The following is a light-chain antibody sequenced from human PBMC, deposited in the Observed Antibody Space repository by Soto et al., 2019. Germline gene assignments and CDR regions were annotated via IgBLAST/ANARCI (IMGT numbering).Light chain of an antibody. CDR2: DVS. CDR1: SSDVGGYNY. J-gene: IGLJ1*01. V-gene: IGLV2-11*01. Sequence: QSALTQPRSVSGSPGQSVTISCTGTSSDVGGYNYVSWYQQHPGKAPKLMIYDVSKRPSGVPDRFSGSKSGNTASLTISGLQAEDEDDYYSCSYAGSYTLYVFGTGTKVTVL. CDR3: CSYAGSYTLYV.